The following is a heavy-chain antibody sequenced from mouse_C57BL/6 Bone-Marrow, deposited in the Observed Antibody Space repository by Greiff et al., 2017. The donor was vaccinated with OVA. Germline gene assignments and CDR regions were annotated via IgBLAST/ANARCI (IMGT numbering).Heavy chain of an antibody. J-gene: IGHJ1*03. D-gene: IGHD1-1*01. CDR3: VRHGNYGSSHWYFDV. CDR1: GFSFNTYA. CDR2: IRSKSNNYAT. V-gene: IGHV10-1*01. Sequence: EVQGVESGGGLVQPKGSLKLSCAASGFSFNTYAMNWVRQAPGKGLEWVARIRSKSNNYATYYADSVKDRFTISRDDSESMLYLQMNNLKTEDTAMYYCVRHGNYGSSHWYFDVWGTGTTVTVSS.